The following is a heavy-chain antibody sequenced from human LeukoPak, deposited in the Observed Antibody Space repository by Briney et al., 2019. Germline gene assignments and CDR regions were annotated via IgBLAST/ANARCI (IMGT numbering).Heavy chain of an antibody. CDR2: INHSGST. J-gene: IGHJ3*02. CDR3: ARDHYCSSTGCSGAFDI. D-gene: IGHD2-2*01. CDR1: GGSFSGYY. V-gene: IGHV4-34*01. Sequence: PSETLSLTCAVYGGSFSGYYWSWIRQPPGKGLEWIGEINHSGSTNYNPSLKSRVTISLDTSKNQFSLKLSSVTAADTAVYYCARDHYCSSTGCSGAFDIWGQGTMVTVSS.